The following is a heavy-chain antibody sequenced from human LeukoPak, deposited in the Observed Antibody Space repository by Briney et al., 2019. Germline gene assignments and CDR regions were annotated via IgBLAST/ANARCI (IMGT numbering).Heavy chain of an antibody. CDR3: AKGDYGDSFHQIDY. CDR1: GFTFSSYA. V-gene: IGHV3-23*01. CDR2: ISGSGGST. J-gene: IGHJ4*02. Sequence: HTGGSLRLSCAASGFTFSSYAMSWVRQAPGKGLEWVSAISGSGGSTYYADSVKGRFTISRDNSKNTLCLQMNSLRAEDTAVYYCAKGDYGDSFHQIDYWGQGTLVTVSS. D-gene: IGHD4-17*01.